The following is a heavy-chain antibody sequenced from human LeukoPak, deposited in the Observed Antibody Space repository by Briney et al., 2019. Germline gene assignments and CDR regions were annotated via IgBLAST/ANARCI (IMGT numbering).Heavy chain of an antibody. Sequence: GESLKISCKGSGYSFTSYWIGWVRQMPGKGLEWMGIIYPGDSDTRYSPSFQGQVTISADKSISTAYLQWSSLKASDTAMYYCARQPTSGKDYYYYMDVWGKGTTVTVSS. V-gene: IGHV5-51*01. J-gene: IGHJ6*03. D-gene: IGHD1-26*01. CDR3: ARQPTSGKDYYYYMDV. CDR2: IYPGDSDT. CDR1: GYSFTSYW.